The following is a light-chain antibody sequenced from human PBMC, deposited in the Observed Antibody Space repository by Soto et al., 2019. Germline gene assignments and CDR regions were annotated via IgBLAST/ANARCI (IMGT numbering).Light chain of an antibody. J-gene: IGKJ4*01. CDR1: QRISNT. V-gene: IGKV3-15*01. Sequence: EIVVTQSPATLSVSPGERATLSCRASQRISNTVAWYQQKRGQAPRLLIYGTSTRATGIPARFSGSGAGTEFSLTISSLQPEDFAVYYCQHCNNWPLITFGGGTKVEIK. CDR3: QHCNNWPLIT. CDR2: GTS.